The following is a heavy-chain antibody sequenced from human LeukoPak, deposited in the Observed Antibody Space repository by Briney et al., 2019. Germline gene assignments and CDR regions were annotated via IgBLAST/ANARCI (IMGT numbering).Heavy chain of an antibody. J-gene: IGHJ5*02. V-gene: IGHV4-34*01. CDR1: GGSFSGYY. CDR2: INHSGST. D-gene: IGHD3-9*01. Sequence: SETLSLTCAVYGGSFSGYYWSWIRQPPGKGLEWIGEINHSGSTNYNPSLKSRVTISVDTSKNQFSLKLSSVTAADTAVYYCARGALRYFDSANWFDPWGQGTLVTVSS. CDR3: ARGALRYFDSANWFDP.